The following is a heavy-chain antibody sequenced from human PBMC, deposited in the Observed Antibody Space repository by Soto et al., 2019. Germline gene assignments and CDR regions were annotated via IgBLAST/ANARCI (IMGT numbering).Heavy chain of an antibody. V-gene: IGHV1-69*12. CDR3: ARAGEYEVPAAHGDYYYYYGMDV. CDR2: IIPIFGTA. Sequence: QVQLVQSGAEVKKPGSSVKVSCKASGGTFSSYAISWVRQAPGQGLEWMGGIIPIFGTANYAQKFQGRVTITADESTSTAYMELSSLRSEDTAVYYCARAGEYEVPAAHGDYYYYYGMDVWGQGTTVTVSS. J-gene: IGHJ6*02. D-gene: IGHD2-2*01. CDR1: GGTFSSYA.